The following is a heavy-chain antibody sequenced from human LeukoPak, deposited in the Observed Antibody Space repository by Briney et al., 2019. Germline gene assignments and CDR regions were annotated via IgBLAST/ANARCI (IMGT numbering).Heavy chain of an antibody. V-gene: IGHV3-7*01. D-gene: IGHD3-10*01. J-gene: IGHJ4*02. Sequence: GGSLRLSCAASGFTFSSYWMSWVRQAPGKGLEWVANIKQDGSEKYYVDYVKGRFTISRDNAKNSLYLQMNSLRAEDTAVYYCAKYHYGSGTSLGYWGQGTLVTVSS. CDR3: AKYHYGSGTSLGY. CDR2: IKQDGSEK. CDR1: GFTFSSYW.